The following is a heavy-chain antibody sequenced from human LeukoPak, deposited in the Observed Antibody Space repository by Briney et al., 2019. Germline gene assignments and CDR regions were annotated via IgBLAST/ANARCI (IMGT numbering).Heavy chain of an antibody. Sequence: GGSLRLSCAASGFTVSSNSMSWVRQAPGKGLEWVSVIYSGGTTYYADSVKGRFTISRDNSKNTLYLQLNSLRAEDTAVYCCARANYGMDVWGQGTTVTVSS. V-gene: IGHV3-66*01. CDR2: IYSGGTT. J-gene: IGHJ6*02. CDR1: GFTVSSNS. CDR3: ARANYGMDV.